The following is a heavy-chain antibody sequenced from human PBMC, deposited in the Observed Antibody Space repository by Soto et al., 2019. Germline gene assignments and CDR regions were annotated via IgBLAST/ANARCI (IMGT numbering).Heavy chain of an antibody. J-gene: IGHJ5*02. CDR3: ARFILRHDILTGPPFDP. CDR1: GGSISSSSYY. D-gene: IGHD3-9*01. V-gene: IGHV4-39*01. CDR2: IYYSGST. Sequence: PSETLSLTCTVSGGSISSSSYYWGWIRQPPGKGLEWIGSIYYSGSTYYNPSLKSRVTISVDTSKNQFSLKLSSVTAADTAVYYCARFILRHDILTGPPFDPWGQGTLVTVSS.